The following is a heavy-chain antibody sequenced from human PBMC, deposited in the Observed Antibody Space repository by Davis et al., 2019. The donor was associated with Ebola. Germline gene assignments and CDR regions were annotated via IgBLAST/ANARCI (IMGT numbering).Heavy chain of an antibody. CDR1: GFTFSNAW. Sequence: GESLKISCAASGFTFSNAWMNWVRQAPGKGLEWVSYISSSGSTIYYADSVKGRFTISRDNAKNSLYLQMNSLRAEDTAVYYCANLRGVDYWGQGTLVTVSS. J-gene: IGHJ4*02. D-gene: IGHD1-26*01. CDR2: ISSSGSTI. V-gene: IGHV3-48*04. CDR3: ANLRGVDY.